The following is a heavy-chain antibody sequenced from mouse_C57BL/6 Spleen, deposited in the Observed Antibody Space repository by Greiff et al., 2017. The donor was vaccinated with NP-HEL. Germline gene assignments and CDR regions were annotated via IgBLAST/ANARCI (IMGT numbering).Heavy chain of an antibody. CDR3: ARDYYGSSYYFDY. Sequence: VQLQQSGAELARPGASVKMSCKASGYTFTSYTMHWVKQRPGQGLQWIGYINPSSGYTKYNQKFKDKATLTADKSSSTAYMQLSSLTSEDSAVYYCARDYYGSSYYFDYWGQGTTLTVSS. J-gene: IGHJ2*01. CDR2: INPSSGYT. D-gene: IGHD1-1*01. CDR1: GYTFTSYT. V-gene: IGHV1-4*01.